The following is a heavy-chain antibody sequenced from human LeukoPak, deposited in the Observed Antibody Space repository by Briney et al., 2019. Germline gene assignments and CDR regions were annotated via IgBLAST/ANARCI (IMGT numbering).Heavy chain of an antibody. Sequence: SETLSLTCTVSGGSISSGGYYWSWIRQHPGKGLEWIGYIYYSGSTYYNPSLKSRVTISVYTSKNQFSLKLSSVTAADTAVYYCARERMWSYYYGMDVWGQGTTVTVSS. V-gene: IGHV4-31*03. CDR2: IYYSGST. D-gene: IGHD2-21*01. CDR1: GGSISSGGYY. J-gene: IGHJ6*02. CDR3: ARERMWSYYYGMDV.